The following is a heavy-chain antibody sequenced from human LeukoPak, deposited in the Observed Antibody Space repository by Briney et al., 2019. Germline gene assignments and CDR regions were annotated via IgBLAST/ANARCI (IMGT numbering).Heavy chain of an antibody. D-gene: IGHD3-10*01. Sequence: TSETLSLTCTVSGGSISSYYWSWIRQPPGKGLEWIGYIYYSGSTNYNPSLKSRVTISVDTSKNQFSLKLSSVTAADTAVYYCARGRTYYYGSGSYSLHYYFDYWGQGTLVTVSS. J-gene: IGHJ4*02. CDR2: IYYSGST. CDR1: GGSISSYY. V-gene: IGHV4-59*12. CDR3: ARGRTYYYGSGSYSLHYYFDY.